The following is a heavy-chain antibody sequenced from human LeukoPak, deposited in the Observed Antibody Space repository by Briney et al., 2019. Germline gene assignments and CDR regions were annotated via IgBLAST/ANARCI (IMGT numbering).Heavy chain of an antibody. CDR3: ARSCSGGTCYSYGFDV. Sequence: GGSLRLSCAASGFTFSNYWMHWVRQAPGKGLVWVSRINSDGSSTTYADSVKGRFTISRDNAKNTLYLQLNSLRAEDTAVYYCARSCSGGTCYSYGFDVWGQGTVVTVSS. D-gene: IGHD2-15*01. CDR1: GFTFSNYW. J-gene: IGHJ3*01. V-gene: IGHV3-74*01. CDR2: INSDGSST.